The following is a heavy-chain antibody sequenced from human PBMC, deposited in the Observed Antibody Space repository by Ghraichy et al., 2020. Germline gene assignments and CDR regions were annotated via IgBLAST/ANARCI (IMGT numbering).Heavy chain of an antibody. D-gene: IGHD2-15*01. CDR3: VRDYHCSGGTCYDY. CDR1: GFTFIDHF. Sequence: GESLKISCAASGFTFIDHFMDWVRQAPGKGLEWVGRIRSQRYSFTTEYAASVKGRFTISRDDSEKSLYLQMNSLKIEDTAVYYCVRDYHCSGGTCYDYWGQGTLVTVSS. J-gene: IGHJ4*02. CDR2: IRSQRYSFTT. V-gene: IGHV3-72*01.